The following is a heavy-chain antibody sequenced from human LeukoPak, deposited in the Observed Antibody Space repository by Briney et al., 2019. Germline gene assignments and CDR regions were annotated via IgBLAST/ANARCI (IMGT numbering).Heavy chain of an antibody. CDR3: AKDRSPNIGVIVVVITMGGYFDY. J-gene: IGHJ4*02. CDR2: IRSRANSYTT. V-gene: IGHV3-73*01. CDR1: GFTFSGSA. Sequence: GGSLKLSCAASGFTFSGSAMHWVRQAHGKGLEWLGRIRSRANSYTTVYAAPVQGRFIISRDDSMNMAYLQMNSLRAEDTAVYYCAKDRSPNIGVIVVVITMGGYFDYWGQGTLVTVSS. D-gene: IGHD3-22*01.